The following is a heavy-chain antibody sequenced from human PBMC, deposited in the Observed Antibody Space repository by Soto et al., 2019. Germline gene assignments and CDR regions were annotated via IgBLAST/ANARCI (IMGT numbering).Heavy chain of an antibody. D-gene: IGHD6-19*01. CDR1: DFVFSNYE. CDR2: ISSSGGIK. Sequence: EVQLVESGGGLVQPGGSLRLSCAASDFVFSNYEMSWVRQAPGKGLESIAYISSSGGIKYYADSVKGRFTILRDNSKNSLYLQMNSLKAEDTALYLCARGHYRSGWFDCWGQGTLVTVSS. J-gene: IGHJ4*02. V-gene: IGHV3-48*03. CDR3: ARGHYRSGWFDC.